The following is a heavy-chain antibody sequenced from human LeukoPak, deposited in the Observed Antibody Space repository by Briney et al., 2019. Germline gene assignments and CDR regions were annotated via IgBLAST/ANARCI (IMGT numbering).Heavy chain of an antibody. J-gene: IGHJ6*02. D-gene: IGHD5-18*01. CDR1: GYTLTELS. CDR3: ARDKTWIQLWLEYYYYGMDV. V-gene: IGHV1-24*01. Sequence: ASVKVSCKVSGYTLTELSMHWVRQAPGKGLEWMGGFDPEDGETIYAQKFQGRVTVTEDTSTDTAYMELSSLRSDDTAVYYCARDKTWIQLWLEYYYYGMDVWGQGTTVTVSS. CDR2: FDPEDGET.